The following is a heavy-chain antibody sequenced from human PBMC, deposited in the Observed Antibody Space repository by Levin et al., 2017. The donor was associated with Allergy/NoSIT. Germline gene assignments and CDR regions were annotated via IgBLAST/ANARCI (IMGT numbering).Heavy chain of an antibody. J-gene: IGHJ4*02. CDR2: IRSEFNGGTV. CDR3: TTDNWLILRRSY. CDR1: GFSFTTAW. D-gene: IGHD6-19*01. V-gene: IGHV3-15*01. Sequence: GGSLRLSCAVSGFSFTTAWMNWVRQAPGKGLEWVGRIRSEFNGGTVDYAASVKGRFTISRDDSQSTLYLQMNSLKSEDTAVYYCTTDNWLILRRSYWGQGTLVTVSS.